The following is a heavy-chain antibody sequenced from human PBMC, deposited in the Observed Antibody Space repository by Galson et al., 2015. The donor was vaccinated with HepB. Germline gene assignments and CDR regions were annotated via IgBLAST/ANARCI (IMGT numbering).Heavy chain of an antibody. D-gene: IGHD6-25*01. Sequence: SLRLSCAASGFTFSSYGMHWVRQAPGKGLEWVSYMSSSGSTIFYADSVKGRFTISRDNAKNSLYLQMNSLRAEDTAVYYCARAALGWFDPWGQGTLVTVSS. V-gene: IGHV3-48*04. CDR2: MSSSGSTI. CDR3: ARAALGWFDP. J-gene: IGHJ5*02. CDR1: GFTFSSYG.